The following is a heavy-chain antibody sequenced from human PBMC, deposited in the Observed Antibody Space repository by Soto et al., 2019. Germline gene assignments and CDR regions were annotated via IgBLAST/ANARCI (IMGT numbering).Heavy chain of an antibody. CDR2: IYYSGST. CDR1: GGSISSGGYY. V-gene: IGHV4-31*03. CDR3: ARGPIAALDY. Sequence: SETLFLTCTVSGGSISSGGYYWSWIRQHPGKGLEWIGYIYYSGSTYYNPSLKSRVTISVDTSKNQFSLKLSSVTAADTAVYYCARGPIAALDYWGQGTLVTVSS. J-gene: IGHJ4*02. D-gene: IGHD6-6*01.